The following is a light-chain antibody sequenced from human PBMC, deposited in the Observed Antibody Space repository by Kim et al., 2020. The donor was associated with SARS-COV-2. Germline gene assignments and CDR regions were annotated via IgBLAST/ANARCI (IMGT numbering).Light chain of an antibody. CDR1: SSNIGAGYD. CDR3: QSYDSSLSALV. Sequence: GVTISCTGSSSNIGAGYDVHWYQQLPGTAPKLLIYGNSNRPSGVPDRFSGSKSGTSASLAITGLQAEDEADYYCQSYDSSLSALVFGGGTQLTVL. V-gene: IGLV1-40*01. J-gene: IGLJ2*01. CDR2: GNS.